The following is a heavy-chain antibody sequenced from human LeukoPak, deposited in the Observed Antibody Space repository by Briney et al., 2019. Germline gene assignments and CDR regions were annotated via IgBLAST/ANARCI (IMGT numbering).Heavy chain of an antibody. CDR3: ARPALYSGTYAYYMDV. D-gene: IGHD1-26*01. V-gene: IGHV3-20*04. J-gene: IGHJ6*03. CDR2: IHWNGGST. Sequence: GGSLRLSCAASGFTFDDYGMNWVRQAPGKWLEWVSGIHWNGGSTGYADSVKGRFTISRDNAKNSLYLQMNSLRDDDTALYYCARPALYSGTYAYYMDVWGKGTTVTVSS. CDR1: GFTFDDYG.